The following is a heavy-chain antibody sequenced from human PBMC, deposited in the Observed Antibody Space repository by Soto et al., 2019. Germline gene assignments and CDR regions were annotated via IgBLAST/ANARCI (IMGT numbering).Heavy chain of an antibody. V-gene: IGHV1-69*02. D-gene: IGHD3-22*01. CDR3: ARGPFTMIVVRLNFDY. CDR1: GGTFSSYT. J-gene: IGHJ4*02. Sequence: ASVKVSCKASGGTFSSYTISWVRQAPGQGLEWMGRIIPILGIANYAQKFQGRVTITADKSTSTAYMELSSLRSEDTAVYYCARGPFTMIVVRLNFDYRGPGTLLTGSS. CDR2: IIPILGIA.